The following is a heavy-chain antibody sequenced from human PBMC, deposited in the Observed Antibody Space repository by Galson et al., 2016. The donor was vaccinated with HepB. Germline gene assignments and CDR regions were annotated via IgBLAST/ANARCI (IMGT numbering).Heavy chain of an antibody. CDR2: ISGDGAP. V-gene: IGHV3-23*01. CDR3: ARDRGFYSSTWD. CDR1: GFTFSSYA. J-gene: IGHJ4*02. Sequence: SLRLSCAASGFTFSSYAMRWVRQAPGKGLEWVSSISGDGAPYYVDSMKGRFTISRDNSKDTLYLQMISLRAEDTAVYYCARDRGFYSSTWDWGQGTLVTVSS. D-gene: IGHD2-2*01.